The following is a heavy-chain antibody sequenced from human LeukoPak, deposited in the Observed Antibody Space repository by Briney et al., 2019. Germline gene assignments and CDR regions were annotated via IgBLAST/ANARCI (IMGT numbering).Heavy chain of an antibody. CDR1: GFNFNTYG. CDR2: IWYDGSNK. D-gene: IGHD2-2*01. Sequence: PGGSLRLSCAASGFNFNTYGMHWVRQAPGKGLEWVAVIWYDGSNKYYADSVKGRFTISRDSAKNSLYLQMNSLRAEDTAVYYCARSFCNSASCYYYYYSGMDVWGQGTAITVSS. V-gene: IGHV3-33*03. CDR3: ARSFCNSASCYYYYYSGMDV. J-gene: IGHJ6*02.